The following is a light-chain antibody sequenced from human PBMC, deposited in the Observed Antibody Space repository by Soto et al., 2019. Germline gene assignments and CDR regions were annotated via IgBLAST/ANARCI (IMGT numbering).Light chain of an antibody. Sequence: IQLTQSPSSLSASIGDRVTITCRASQGINSYLAWYQQKPGKAPELLIDAASTLQSGVPSRFSGGGSGTEFTLTISSLQPEDFATYYCQQLKRYPLSFGGGTKVEIK. CDR1: QGINSY. CDR2: AAS. CDR3: QQLKRYPLS. V-gene: IGKV1-9*01. J-gene: IGKJ4*01.